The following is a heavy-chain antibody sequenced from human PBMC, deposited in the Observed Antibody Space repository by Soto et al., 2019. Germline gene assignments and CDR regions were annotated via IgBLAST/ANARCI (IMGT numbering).Heavy chain of an antibody. V-gene: IGHV1-18*04. CDR1: GYTFTSYG. CDR3: ARDDPWYYDSSGYSPSDY. D-gene: IGHD3-22*01. Sequence: GASVKVSCKASGYTFTSYGISWVRQAPGQGLEWMGWISAYNGNTNYAQKLQGRVTMTTDTSTSTAYMELRSLRSDDTAVYYCARDDPWYYDSSGYSPSDYXGQGTLVTVS. CDR2: ISAYNGNT. J-gene: IGHJ4*02.